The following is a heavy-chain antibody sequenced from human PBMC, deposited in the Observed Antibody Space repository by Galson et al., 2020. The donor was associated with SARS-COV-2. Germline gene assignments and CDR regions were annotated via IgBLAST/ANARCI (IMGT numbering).Heavy chain of an antibody. CDR2: FDPDDGAT. D-gene: IGHD2-2*01. CDR3: ATISPYCISTSFQNVAY. V-gene: IGHV1-24*01. Sequence: ASVKVSCKVSGYTLTELSMHWVRQAPGKGLEWMGGFDPDDGATIYAQKFQGRVTMTEDTSTDTAYMELSSLRSEDTAVYYCATISPYCISTSFQNVAYWGEGTLV. J-gene: IGHJ4*02. CDR1: GYTLTELS.